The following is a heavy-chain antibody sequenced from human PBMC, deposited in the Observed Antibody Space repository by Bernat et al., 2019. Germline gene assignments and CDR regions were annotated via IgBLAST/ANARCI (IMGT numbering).Heavy chain of an antibody. CDR3: ARRIAALYYYMGV. CDR2: ISYDGSNK. J-gene: IGHJ6*03. Sequence: QLQLVESGGGVVQPGRSLRLSCAASGFTSSSYAMHWVRQAPGKGLEWVAVISYDGSNKYYADSVKGRFTISRDNSKNTLYLQMNSLRAEDTAVYYCARRIAALYYYMGVWGKGTTVTVSS. D-gene: IGHD6-25*01. V-gene: IGHV3-30*01. CDR1: GFTSSSYA.